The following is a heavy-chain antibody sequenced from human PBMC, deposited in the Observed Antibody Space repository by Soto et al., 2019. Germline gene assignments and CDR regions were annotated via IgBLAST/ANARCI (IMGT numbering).Heavy chain of an antibody. CDR1: GFTFTRCS. Sequence: GGSLRLSCAASGFTFTRCSMNWVRQAPGKGLEWVSSISSTTNYIYYADSMKGRFTVSRDNAKNSVYLEMNSLSAEDTAVYYCARESEDLTSNFDYWGQGTLVTVSS. CDR3: ARESEDLTSNFDY. J-gene: IGHJ4*02. V-gene: IGHV3-21*01. CDR2: ISSTTNYI.